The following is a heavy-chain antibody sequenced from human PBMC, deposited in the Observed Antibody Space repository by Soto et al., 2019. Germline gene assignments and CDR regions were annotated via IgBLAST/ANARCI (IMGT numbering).Heavy chain of an antibody. CDR1: GFTFSSSA. Sequence: PGGSLRLSCAASGFTFSSSAMHWVRQAPGKGLEWVAVISYDGGNKYYADSVKGRSTISRDNSKNTLYLQMNSLRAEDTAVYYCAIDKFVLRFLERSYYFAYWGRGTLVTVSS. V-gene: IGHV3-30-3*01. CDR3: AIDKFVLRFLERSYYFAY. D-gene: IGHD3-3*01. J-gene: IGHJ4*02. CDR2: ISYDGGNK.